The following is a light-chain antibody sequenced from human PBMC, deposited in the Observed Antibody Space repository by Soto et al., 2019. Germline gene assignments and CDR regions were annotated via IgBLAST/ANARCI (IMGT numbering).Light chain of an antibody. CDR1: SSNIGANHD. V-gene: IGLV1-40*01. CDR2: ANI. Sequence: QSVLAQPPSVSGAPGQRVTISCTWSSSNIGANHDVHWYQQLPGTAPKLLIYANIYRPSGVPDRFSGSKSGTSASLAITGLEAEDEADYYCQSYDSSLSGYVFGTGTKVTVL. J-gene: IGLJ1*01. CDR3: QSYDSSLSGYV.